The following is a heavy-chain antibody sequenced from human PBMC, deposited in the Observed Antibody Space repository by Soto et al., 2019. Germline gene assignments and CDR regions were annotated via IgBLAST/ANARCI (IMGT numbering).Heavy chain of an antibody. Sequence: GASVKVSCKASGYTFTSYGISWVRQAPGQGLEWMGWISAYNGNTNYAQKLQGRVTMTTDTSTSTAYMELRSLRSDDTAVYYCARDGHGLYYYDSSGYYYIDYWGQGTLVTVSS. D-gene: IGHD3-22*01. CDR3: ARDGHGLYYYDSSGYYYIDY. CDR2: ISAYNGNT. V-gene: IGHV1-18*01. J-gene: IGHJ4*02. CDR1: GYTFTSYG.